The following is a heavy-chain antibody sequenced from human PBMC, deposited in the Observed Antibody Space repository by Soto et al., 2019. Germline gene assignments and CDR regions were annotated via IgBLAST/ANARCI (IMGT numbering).Heavy chain of an antibody. CDR1: GYSFTSYW. V-gene: IGHV5-10-1*01. CDR2: IDPSDSYT. J-gene: IGHJ5*02. CDR3: ARHLPHPGWLAP. Sequence: ESLKSSCKCSGYSFTSYWISWVRQMPGKGLEWMGRIDPSDSYTNYSPSFQGHVTISADKSISTAYLQWSSLKASDTAMYYCARHLPHPGWLAPWGQGTLVPVSS.